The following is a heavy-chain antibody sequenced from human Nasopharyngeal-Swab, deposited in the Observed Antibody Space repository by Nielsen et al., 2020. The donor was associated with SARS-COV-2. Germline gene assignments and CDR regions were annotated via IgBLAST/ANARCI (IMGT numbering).Heavy chain of an antibody. J-gene: IGHJ4*02. CDR1: GFTFSSDW. D-gene: IGHD1-7*01. CDR2: IKQDGSEK. V-gene: IGHV3-7*01. CDR3: ARDPIPNWNYGRTDFDY. Sequence: GESLKISCAASGFTFSSDWMSWVRQAPGKGLEWVANIKQDGSEKYYVDSVKGRFTISRDNAKNSLYLQMNSLRAEDTAVYYCARDPIPNWNYGRTDFDYWGQGTLVTVSS.